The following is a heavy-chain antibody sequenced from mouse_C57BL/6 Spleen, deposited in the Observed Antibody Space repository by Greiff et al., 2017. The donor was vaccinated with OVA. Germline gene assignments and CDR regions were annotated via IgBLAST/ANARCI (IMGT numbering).Heavy chain of an antibody. V-gene: IGHV3-6*01. D-gene: IGHD1-1*01. CDR2: ISYDGSN. Sequence: EVKLQESGPGLVKPSQSLSLTCSVTGYSITSGYYWNWIRQFPGNKLEWMGYISYDGSNNYNPSLKNRISITRDTSKNQFFLKLNSVTTEDTATYYCASLINPLYYFDYWGQGTTLTVSS. CDR3: ASLINPLYYFDY. CDR1: GYSITSGYY. J-gene: IGHJ2*01.